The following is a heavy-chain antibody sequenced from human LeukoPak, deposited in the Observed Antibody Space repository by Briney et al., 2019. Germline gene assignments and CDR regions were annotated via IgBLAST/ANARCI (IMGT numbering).Heavy chain of an antibody. V-gene: IGHV5-51*01. D-gene: IGHD3-22*01. CDR3: ARPSDYYDSSAPDY. CDR1: GYSFTSYW. J-gene: IGHJ4*02. Sequence: GESLKISCKGSGYSFTSYWIGWVRQMPGKGLEWMGIIYPGGSDTGYSPSFQGQVTISADKSISTAYLQWSSLKASDTAMYYCARPSDYYDSSAPDYWGQGTLVTVSS. CDR2: IYPGGSDT.